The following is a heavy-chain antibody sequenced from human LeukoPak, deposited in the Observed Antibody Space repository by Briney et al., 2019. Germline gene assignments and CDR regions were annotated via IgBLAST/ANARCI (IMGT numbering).Heavy chain of an antibody. CDR1: GDSVSSNSAA. CDR3: ARERYNWNYYALDYYYYGMDV. CDR2: TYYRSKWYN. D-gene: IGHD1-7*01. V-gene: IGHV6-1*01. J-gene: IGHJ6*02. Sequence: SQTLSLTCAISGDSVSSNSAAWNWIRQSPSRGLEWLGRTYYRSKWYNDYAVSVKSRITINPDTSKNQFSLQLNSVTPEDTAVYYYARERYNWNYYALDYYYYGMDVWGQGTTVTVSS.